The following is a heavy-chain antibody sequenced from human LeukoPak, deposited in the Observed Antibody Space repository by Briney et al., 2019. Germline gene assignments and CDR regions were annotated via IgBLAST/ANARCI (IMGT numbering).Heavy chain of an antibody. CDR3: ARLGGIGFGEAVGY. D-gene: IGHD3-10*01. CDR2: MNPNSGNT. Sequence: ASVSVSCKASGYTFTSYDINWVRQATGQGLEWMGWMNPNSGNTGYAQKFQGRVTMTRNTSISTAYMELSSLRSEDTAVYYCARLGGIGFGEAVGYWGQGTLVTVSS. CDR1: GYTFTSYD. J-gene: IGHJ4*02. V-gene: IGHV1-8*01.